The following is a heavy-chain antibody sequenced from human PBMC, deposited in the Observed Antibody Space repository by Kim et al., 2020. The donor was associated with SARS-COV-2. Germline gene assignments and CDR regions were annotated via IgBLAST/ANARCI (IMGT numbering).Heavy chain of an antibody. CDR1: GGTFSSYA. Sequence: SVKVSCKASGGTFSSYAISWVRQAPGQGLEWMGRIIPILGIANYAQKFQGRVTITADKSTSTAYMELSSLRSEDTAVYYCARDRLTIFGVDYYYGMDVWGQGTTVTVSS. CDR3: ARDRLTIFGVDYYYGMDV. D-gene: IGHD3-3*01. V-gene: IGHV1-69*04. CDR2: IIPILGIA. J-gene: IGHJ6*02.